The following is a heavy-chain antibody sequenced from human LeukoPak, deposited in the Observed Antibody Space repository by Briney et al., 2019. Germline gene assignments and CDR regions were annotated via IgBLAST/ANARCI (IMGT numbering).Heavy chain of an antibody. J-gene: IGHJ4*02. CDR3: ARDPRYSGYV. Sequence: SETLSLTCTVSGGSISSSSYYWGWIRQPPGKGLEWIGSNYYSGSTYYNPSLKSRVTISVDTSKNQFSLKLSSVTAADTAVYYCARDPRYSGYVWGQGTLVTVSS. V-gene: IGHV4-39*07. D-gene: IGHD5-12*01. CDR2: NYYSGST. CDR1: GGSISSSSYY.